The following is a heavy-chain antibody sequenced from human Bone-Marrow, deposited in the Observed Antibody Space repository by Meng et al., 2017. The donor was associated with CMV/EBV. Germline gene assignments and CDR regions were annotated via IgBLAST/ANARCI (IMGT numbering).Heavy chain of an antibody. CDR2: TYYRSKWYN. CDR3: ARGAVVVVPADRKYYYYGMDV. Sequence: SETLSLTCAISGDSVSSNSAAWNWIRQSPSRGLEWLGRTYYRSKWYNDYAVSVKSRITINPDTSKNQFSLQLNSVTPEDTAVYYCARGAVVVVPADRKYYYYGMDVWGQGTTVTVSS. J-gene: IGHJ6*02. D-gene: IGHD2-2*01. CDR1: GDSVSSNSAA. V-gene: IGHV6-1*01.